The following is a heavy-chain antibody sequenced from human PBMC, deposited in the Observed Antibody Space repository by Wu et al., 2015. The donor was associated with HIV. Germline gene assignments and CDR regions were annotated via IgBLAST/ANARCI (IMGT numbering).Heavy chain of an antibody. V-gene: IGHV1-69*14. Sequence: QVQLVQSGAEVKRPGSSVKVSCKTSGGTFSSYAISWVRQAPGQGLEWMGRIIPISGPANYAQRFQGRVTITADIPTNTAYLELSSLRSDDTAVYYCARASILEMSTASYYYYVMDVWGQGTTVTVSS. CDR2: IIPISGPA. J-gene: IGHJ6*02. D-gene: IGHD5-24*01. CDR1: GGTFSSYA. CDR3: ARASILEMSTASYYYYVMDV.